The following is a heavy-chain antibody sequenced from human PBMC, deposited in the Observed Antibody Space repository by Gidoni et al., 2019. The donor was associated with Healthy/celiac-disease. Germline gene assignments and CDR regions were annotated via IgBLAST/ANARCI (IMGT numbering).Heavy chain of an antibody. CDR2: IYYSGST. J-gene: IGHJ3*02. D-gene: IGHD3-22*01. V-gene: IGHV4-59*01. CDR3: ARVLDYYDSSGYWFDI. Sequence: GYIYYSGSTNYNPSLKSRVTISVDTSKNQFSLKLSSVTAADTAVYHCARVLDYYDSSGYWFDIWGQGTMVTVSS.